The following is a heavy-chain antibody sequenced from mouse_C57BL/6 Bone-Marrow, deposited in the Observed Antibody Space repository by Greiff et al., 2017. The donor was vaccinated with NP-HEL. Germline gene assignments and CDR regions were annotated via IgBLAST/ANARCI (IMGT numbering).Heavy chain of an antibody. J-gene: IGHJ3*01. Sequence: EVKLMESGEGLVKPGGSLKLSCAASGFTFSSYAMSWVRQTPEKRLEWVAYISSGGDYIYYADTVKGRFTISRDNARNTLYLQMSSLKSEDTAMYYCTRPGSSYPFAYWGQGTLVTVSA. CDR2: ISSGGDYI. D-gene: IGHD1-1*01. CDR1: GFTFSSYA. CDR3: TRPGSSYPFAY. V-gene: IGHV5-9-1*02.